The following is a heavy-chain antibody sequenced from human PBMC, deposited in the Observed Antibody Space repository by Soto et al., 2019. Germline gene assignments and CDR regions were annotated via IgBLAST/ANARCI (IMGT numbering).Heavy chain of an antibody. CDR2: IWYDGSNK. CDR3: ARGGGSGSSFVGYYYYTLDV. D-gene: IGHD1-26*01. CDR1: GFTFSTYG. J-gene: IGHJ6*02. Sequence: QVQLVESGGGVVQPGRSLRLSCTASGFTFSTYGMHWVRQAPGKGLEWVTVIWYDGSNKYYADSVKGRFTISRDNSKNTLYLQRNSLRADDTAVYYCARGGGSGSSFVGYYYYTLDVWGQGTTVTVSS. V-gene: IGHV3-33*01.